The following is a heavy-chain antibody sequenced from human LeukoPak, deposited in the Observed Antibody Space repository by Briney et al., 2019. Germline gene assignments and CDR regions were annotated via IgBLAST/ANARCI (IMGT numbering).Heavy chain of an antibody. CDR3: ARDPGYSYAMDY. CDR1: GYTFSTYS. CDR2: ISWGANVI. D-gene: IGHD5-18*01. Sequence: GGSLRLSCAASGYTFSTYSMNWVRQAPGKGPEWLSYISWGANVIYYADSVKGRFTISRDDAKNSLFLQMNSLRDEDTAVYYCARDPGYSYAMDYWGRGTLVTVFS. V-gene: IGHV3-48*02. J-gene: IGHJ4*02.